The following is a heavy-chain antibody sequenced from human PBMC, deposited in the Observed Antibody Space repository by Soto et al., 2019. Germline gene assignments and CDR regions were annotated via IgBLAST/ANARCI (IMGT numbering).Heavy chain of an antibody. J-gene: IGHJ4*02. CDR3: ARSYSSGWEFDY. CDR2: MSSTGRNI. Sequence: GGSLRLSCGASGFTFSNYYMSWIRQAPGKGLAWVSYMSSTGRNIDYADSVKGRFTVSRDNAHNSLSLKLNSLRVEDTAVYYCARSYSSGWEFDYWGQGTQVTVSS. D-gene: IGHD6-19*01. V-gene: IGHV3-11*01. CDR1: GFTFSNYY.